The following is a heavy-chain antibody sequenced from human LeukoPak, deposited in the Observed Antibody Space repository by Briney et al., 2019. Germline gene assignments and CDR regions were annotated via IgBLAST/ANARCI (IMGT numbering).Heavy chain of an antibody. CDR2: ISSGSSFM. V-gene: IGHV3-21*01. CDR3: ARDYYDSSGSSWFDP. D-gene: IGHD3-22*01. Sequence: PGGSLRLSCAASGFTFSSYGMNWVRQAPGKGLEWVSSISSGSSFMYYADSVKGRFTISRDNAKNSLYLQMNSLRAKDTALYYCARDYYDSSGSSWFDPWGQGTLVTVSS. CDR1: GFTFSSYG. J-gene: IGHJ5*02.